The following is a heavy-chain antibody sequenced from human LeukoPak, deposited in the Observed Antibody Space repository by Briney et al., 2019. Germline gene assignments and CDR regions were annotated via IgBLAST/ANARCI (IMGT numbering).Heavy chain of an antibody. CDR3: ARVSSGRVDP. CDR1: GGSFSGYY. D-gene: IGHD3-10*01. CDR2: INHSGST. V-gene: IGHV4-34*01. Sequence: PSETLSLTCAVYGGSFSGYYWSWIRQPPGKGLEWIGEINHSGSTNYNPSLKSRVTISLDTSKNQFSLKLSSVTAADTALYYCARVSSGRVDPWGQGTLVAVSS. J-gene: IGHJ5*02.